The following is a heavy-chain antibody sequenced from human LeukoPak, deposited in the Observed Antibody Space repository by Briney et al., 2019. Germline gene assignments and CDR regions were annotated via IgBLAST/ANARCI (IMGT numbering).Heavy chain of an antibody. CDR2: IWSDGSNK. CDR3: AREDGSASYYNNWFDP. J-gene: IGHJ5*02. V-gene: IGHV3-33*01. Sequence: GRSLRLSCAASGFTFSFYGMHWVRQAPGKGLEWVAVIWSDGSNKYYADSVKGRFTISRDNSKNTLYLQMNSLRVEDTAVYYCAREDGSASYYNNWFDPWGQGTLVTVSS. D-gene: IGHD3-10*01. CDR1: GFTFSFYG.